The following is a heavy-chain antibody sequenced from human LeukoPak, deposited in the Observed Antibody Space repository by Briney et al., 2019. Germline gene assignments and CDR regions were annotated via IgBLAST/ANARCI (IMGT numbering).Heavy chain of an antibody. CDR3: ARGDEGSFDI. CDR1: GFTFEDYG. D-gene: IGHD2-21*02. V-gene: IGHV3-20*04. CDR2: INWDGGST. J-gene: IGHJ3*02. Sequence: GGSLRLSCTASGFTFEDYGMGWVRRAPGKGLEWVSAINWDGGSTGYGDSVKGRFTISRDKPKNSLYLQMTSLRAEDTALYYCARGDEGSFDIWGQGTMVTVSS.